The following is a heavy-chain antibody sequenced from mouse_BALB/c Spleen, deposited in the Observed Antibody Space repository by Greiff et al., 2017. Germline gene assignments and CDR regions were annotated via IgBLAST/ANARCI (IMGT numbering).Heavy chain of an antibody. J-gene: IGHJ3*01. Sequence: EVMLVESGGGLVQPGGSRKLSCAASGFTFSDYGMAWVRQAPGKGPEWVAFISNLAYSIYYADTVTGRFTISRENAKNTLYLEMSSLRSEDTAMYYCAREEYGNSFAYWGQGTLVTVSA. V-gene: IGHV5-15*02. D-gene: IGHD2-10*02. CDR1: GFTFSDYG. CDR2: ISNLAYSI. CDR3: AREEYGNSFAY.